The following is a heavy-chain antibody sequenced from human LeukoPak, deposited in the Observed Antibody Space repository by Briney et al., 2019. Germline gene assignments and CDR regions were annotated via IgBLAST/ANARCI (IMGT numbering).Heavy chain of an antibody. Sequence: SETLSLTCTVSGGSISSSSYYWGWIRQPPGKGLEWIGSIYYSGSTNYNPSLKSRVAISVDTSKNQFSLKLSSVTAADTAVYYCARGGCSSTSCYLIIGDAFDIWGQGTVATVSS. CDR1: GGSISSSSYY. J-gene: IGHJ3*02. V-gene: IGHV4-39*07. D-gene: IGHD2-2*01. CDR2: IYYSGST. CDR3: ARGGCSSTSCYLIIGDAFDI.